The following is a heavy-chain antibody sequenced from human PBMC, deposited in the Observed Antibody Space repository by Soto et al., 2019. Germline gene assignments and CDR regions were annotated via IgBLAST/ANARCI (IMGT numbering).Heavy chain of an antibody. V-gene: IGHV1-69*01. Sequence: QVQLVQSGAEVKKPGSSVKVSCKASGGTFSSYAISWVRQAPGQGLEWMGGIIPIFGTANYAQKFQGRVTITADESTRSAYIELSSLRSEYTAVYYCARGDQWLGELYYFDYWGQGTLVTVSS. CDR3: ARGDQWLGELYYFDY. D-gene: IGHD6-19*01. J-gene: IGHJ4*02. CDR2: IIPIFGTA. CDR1: GGTFSSYA.